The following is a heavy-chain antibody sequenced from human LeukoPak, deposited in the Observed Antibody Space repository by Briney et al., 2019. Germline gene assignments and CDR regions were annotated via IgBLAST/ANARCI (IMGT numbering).Heavy chain of an antibody. CDR2: IYYTGTT. CDR1: GGSVSSASYY. J-gene: IGHJ3*02. Sequence: SETLSLTCTASGGSVSSASYYWSWIRQPPGKGLEWIGYIYYTGTTNYNPTLKSQVTMSVDTSKNEFSLKLSSVTAADTAVYCCARSPGGGFDIWGQGTMVTVSS. V-gene: IGHV4-61*01. D-gene: IGHD2-15*01. CDR3: ARSPGGGFDI.